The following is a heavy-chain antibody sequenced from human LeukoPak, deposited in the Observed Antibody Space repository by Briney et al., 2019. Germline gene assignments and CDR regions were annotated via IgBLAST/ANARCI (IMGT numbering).Heavy chain of an antibody. CDR2: INPYSGGT. Sequence: ASVKVSCKASGYAFTGYYIHWVRQAPGQGLEWMGWINPYSGGTHYTQKFQGRVTMTRDSSITTAYMELSRLTSDDTAVYYCARSKGNWNPDYWGREPWSPSPQ. J-gene: IGHJ4*02. CDR1: GYAFTGYY. D-gene: IGHD1-1*01. CDR3: ARSKGNWNPDY. V-gene: IGHV1-2*02.